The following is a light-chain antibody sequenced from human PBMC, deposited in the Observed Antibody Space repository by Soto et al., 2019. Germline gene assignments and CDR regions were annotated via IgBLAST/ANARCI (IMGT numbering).Light chain of an antibody. CDR2: DAS. Sequence: EIVMTQSPATLSVSPGERATLSCRASLSVSRTLAWYQQQPGQPPSLLIFDASTRATVIPARVSGSRSGTSFTLTILCLKSEVCAVYDCQQYNSRPMTFGQETKVEI. CDR1: LSVSRT. V-gene: IGKV3-15*01. CDR3: QQYNSRPMT. J-gene: IGKJ1*01.